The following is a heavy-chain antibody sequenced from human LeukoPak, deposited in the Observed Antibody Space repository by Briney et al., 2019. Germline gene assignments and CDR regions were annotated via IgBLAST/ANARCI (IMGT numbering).Heavy chain of an antibody. J-gene: IGHJ4*02. CDR2: IKHDGSEK. Sequence: GSLRLSCAASGFTFSRHWMTWVRQAPGKGLEWVANIKHDGSEKNYVDSVKGRFTISRDNAKNSLYLQMNSLRAEDTAVYYCARNGRPPFYWGQGTLVTVSS. V-gene: IGHV3-7*03. CDR1: GFTFSRHW. D-gene: IGHD2-15*01. CDR3: ARNGRPPFY.